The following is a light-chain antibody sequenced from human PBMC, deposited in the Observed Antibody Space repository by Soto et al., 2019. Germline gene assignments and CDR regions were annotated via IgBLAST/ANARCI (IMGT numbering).Light chain of an antibody. Sequence: QSALTQPASVSGSPGQSISISCTGTSRDVGGYNYVSWYQQHPGKAPKLLIYEVSNRPSGVSNRFSGSKSANTVSLTISGLQAEDEADYYCYSYTNNNTPKFGGGTKLTVL. CDR1: SRDVGGYNY. J-gene: IGLJ3*02. CDR3: YSYTNNNTPK. CDR2: EVS. V-gene: IGLV2-14*01.